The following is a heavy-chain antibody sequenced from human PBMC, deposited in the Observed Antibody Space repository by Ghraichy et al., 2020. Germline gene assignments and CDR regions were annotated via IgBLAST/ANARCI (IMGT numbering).Heavy chain of an antibody. CDR2: ISGNGAST. D-gene: IGHD3-10*01. CDR3: AKKFYYGSESTSDLFDY. V-gene: IGHV3-23*01. Sequence: GESLNISCAASGFTFSTYAMGWVRQAPGKGPEWVSAISGNGASTNYADSVRGWFTISRDNSKNTLYLQMNSLRVEETAVYYCAKKFYYGSESTSDLFDYWGQGTLVTVSS. J-gene: IGHJ4*02. CDR1: GFTFSTYA.